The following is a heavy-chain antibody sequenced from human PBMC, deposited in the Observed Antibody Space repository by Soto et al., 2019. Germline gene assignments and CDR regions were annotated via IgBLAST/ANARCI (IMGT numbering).Heavy chain of an antibody. CDR3: AAGEASSRNLAPYYLDF. CDR1: GGSMRNYF. CDR2: IHYSGTT. Sequence: SETLSLTCTVSGGSMRNYFWTWIRQPPGKGLEWIGYIHYSGTTSFFPSYNPSLRSRVTISEDTSKSQFSLKLLSVTTADTAVYFCAAGEASSRNLAPYYLDFWGQGTLVTVSS. D-gene: IGHD6-13*01. J-gene: IGHJ4*02. V-gene: IGHV4-59*01.